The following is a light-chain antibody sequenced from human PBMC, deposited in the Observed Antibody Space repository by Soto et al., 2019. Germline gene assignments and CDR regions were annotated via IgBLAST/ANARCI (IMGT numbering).Light chain of an antibody. J-gene: IGLJ1*01. CDR1: NNDVGGYES. Sequence: QSVLTQPASVSGSPGQSITLSCTGTNNDVGGYESVSWYQQHAGRAPRLIIYDVSNRPSGVSGRFSGSKFGNTASLTISGLQAEDEADYYCSSYTSSSLYVLGTGTKVTVL. CDR2: DVS. CDR3: SSYTSSSLYV. V-gene: IGLV2-14*01.